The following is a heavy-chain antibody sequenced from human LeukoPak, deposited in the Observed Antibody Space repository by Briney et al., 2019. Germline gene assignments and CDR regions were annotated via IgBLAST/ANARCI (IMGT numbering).Heavy chain of an antibody. D-gene: IGHD1-1*01. V-gene: IGHV3-30-3*01. CDR1: GFTFTTYA. Sequence: NPGGSLRLSCAASGFTFTTYAMHWVRQAPGKGLDRVAVISYDGSDKYYADSVKGRFTISRDNSKNTLYLQMNSLRAEDTAVYYCARARTTTGTTRIAFNIWGQGTVVTVSS. CDR2: ISYDGSDK. J-gene: IGHJ3*02. CDR3: ARARTTTGTTRIAFNI.